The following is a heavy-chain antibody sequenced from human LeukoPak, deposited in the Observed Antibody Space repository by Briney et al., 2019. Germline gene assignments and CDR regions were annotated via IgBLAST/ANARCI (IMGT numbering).Heavy chain of an antibody. D-gene: IGHD3-16*01. CDR3: ARGRYGPRLGN. J-gene: IGHJ4*02. V-gene: IGHV4-34*01. CDR1: GASFSDSY. Sequence: KSSETLSLTCAVYGASFSDSYWSWIRQSPEKGLEWIGEINNSGSTSYNPSLNSRVIMSVDRSKNQFSLRLTSVTAADTAVYYCARGRYGPRLGNWDQGTLVTVSS. CDR2: INNSGST.